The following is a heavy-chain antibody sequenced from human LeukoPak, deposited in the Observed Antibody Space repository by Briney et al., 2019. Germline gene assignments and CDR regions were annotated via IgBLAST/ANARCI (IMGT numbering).Heavy chain of an antibody. V-gene: IGHV1-69*04. CDR2: VIPTLGIA. Sequence: GSSVKVSCKASGGTFSNDAISWVRQAPGQGLEWMGRVIPTLGIALYAQRFKGRVTITADKSTSTAYMELSSLRSEDTAVYYCAREGGSGSYYPFDYWGQGTLVTVSS. D-gene: IGHD3-10*01. CDR1: GGTFSNDA. J-gene: IGHJ4*02. CDR3: AREGGSGSYYPFDY.